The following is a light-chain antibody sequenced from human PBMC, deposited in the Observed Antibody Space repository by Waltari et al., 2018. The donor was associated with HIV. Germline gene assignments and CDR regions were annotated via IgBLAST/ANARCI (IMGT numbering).Light chain of an antibody. J-gene: IGLJ1*01. CDR2: DVS. Sequence: QSALTQPRSVSGSPGQSVTLSCTGTSSDVGDYNSVSWYQQHPGKAPKRMIYDVSKWPSGVPARFSGAKSGNTASLTISGLQAEDEADYYCCSYAGTYTYVFGTGTKVTVL. V-gene: IGLV2-11*01. CDR3: CSYAGTYTYV. CDR1: SSDVGDYNS.